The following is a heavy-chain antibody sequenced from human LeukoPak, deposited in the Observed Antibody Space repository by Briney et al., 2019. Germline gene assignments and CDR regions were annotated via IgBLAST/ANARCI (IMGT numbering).Heavy chain of an antibody. CDR1: GFTFSSYA. J-gene: IGHJ4*02. CDR3: AKGSHYCTSTSCYPTRPLFDY. CDR2: SSGSGSSGGST. V-gene: IGHV3-23*01. D-gene: IGHD2-2*01. Sequence: GGSLRLSCAASGFTFSSYAVGWVRQAPGKGLEWVSGSSGSGSSGGSTYYADSVKGRFTISRDNANNTVYLQMNSLRAEDTAVYFCAKGSHYCTSTSCYPTRPLFDYWGQGTLVTVSS.